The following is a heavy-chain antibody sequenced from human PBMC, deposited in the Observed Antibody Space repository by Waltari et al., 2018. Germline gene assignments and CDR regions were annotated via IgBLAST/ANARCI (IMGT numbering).Heavy chain of an antibody. V-gene: IGHV4-34*01. Sequence: QVQLQQWGAGLLKPSETLSLTCAVYGGSFSGYYWSGTRQPPGKGLEWIGEINQSGSTNYNPSLKSRVTISVDTSKNQFSLKLSSVTAADTAVYYCATYYYGSGSLNYWGQGTLVTVSS. J-gene: IGHJ4*02. CDR2: INQSGST. CDR1: GGSFSGYY. D-gene: IGHD3-10*01. CDR3: ATYYYGSGSLNY.